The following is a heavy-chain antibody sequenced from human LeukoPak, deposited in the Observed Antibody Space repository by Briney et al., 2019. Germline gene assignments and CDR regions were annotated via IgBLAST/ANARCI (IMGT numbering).Heavy chain of an antibody. CDR2: IKQDGSEK. J-gene: IGHJ2*01. D-gene: IGHD3-9*01. CDR3: ARVRAISTGYYNWGYWYFDL. CDR1: GFTFSSYW. V-gene: IGHV3-7*01. Sequence: GGSLRLSCAASGFTFSSYWISWVRQAPGKGLEWVANIKQDGSEKYYVDSVKGRFTISRDNAKNSLYLQMNSLRAEDTAVYYCARVRAISTGYYNWGYWYFDLWGRGTLVTVSS.